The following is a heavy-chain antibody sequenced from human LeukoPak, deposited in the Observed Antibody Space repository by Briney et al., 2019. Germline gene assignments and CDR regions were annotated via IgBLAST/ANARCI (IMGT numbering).Heavy chain of an antibody. Sequence: SVKVSCKASGGTFSSYAISWVRQAPGQGLEWMGGIIPIFGTANYAQKFQGRVTITADESTSTAYTELSSLRSEDTAVYYCARDRTRNNWNYDWFDPWGQGTLVTVSS. CDR3: ARDRTRNNWNYDWFDP. J-gene: IGHJ5*02. CDR2: IIPIFGTA. V-gene: IGHV1-69*13. D-gene: IGHD1-7*01. CDR1: GGTFSSYA.